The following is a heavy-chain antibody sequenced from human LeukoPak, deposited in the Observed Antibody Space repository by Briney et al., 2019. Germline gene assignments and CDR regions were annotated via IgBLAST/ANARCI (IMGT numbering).Heavy chain of an antibody. CDR2: IYYSGST. J-gene: IGHJ3*02. V-gene: IGHV4-39*07. Sequence: SETLSLTCTVSGGSISSSSYYWGWIRQPPGKGLEWIGSIYYSGSTYYNPSLKSRVTISVDTSKNQFSLKLSSVTAADTAVYYCARDPSPSDSSGYYYKADAFDIWGQGTMVTVSS. D-gene: IGHD3-22*01. CDR3: ARDPSPSDSSGYYYKADAFDI. CDR1: GGSISSSSYY.